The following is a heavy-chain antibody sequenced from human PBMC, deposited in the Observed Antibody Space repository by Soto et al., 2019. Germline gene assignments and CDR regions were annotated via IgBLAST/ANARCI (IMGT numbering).Heavy chain of an antibody. J-gene: IGHJ4*02. CDR3: VRARSTDSRPDY. CDR1: GFTFSLYS. D-gene: IGHD3-22*01. Sequence: EVQLVESGGGLVKPGGSLRLSCAASGFTFSLYSMIWVRQAPGKGLEWVASITSSSSYIYYEDSLKGRFTISRDNAKNSLFLRLDSLRAEDTAVYFCVRARSTDSRPDYWGQGTLVTVSS. CDR2: ITSSSSYI. V-gene: IGHV3-21*01.